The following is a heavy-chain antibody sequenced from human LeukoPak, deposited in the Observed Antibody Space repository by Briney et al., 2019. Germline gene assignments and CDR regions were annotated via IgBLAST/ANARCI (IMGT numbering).Heavy chain of an antibody. Sequence: SETLSLICTFSGGSFSTYYWSWIRQPAGKGLEWIGHIYTSGTTNYNPSLKSRDTKSIDTSKTQSSLKLSSVTAADTAIYYCARDAKYYYGSRTYFFFEYWGQGTLLSVSS. CDR1: GGSFSTYY. D-gene: IGHD3-10*01. CDR2: IYTSGTT. J-gene: IGHJ4*02. CDR3: ARDAKYYYGSRTYFFFEY. V-gene: IGHV4-4*07.